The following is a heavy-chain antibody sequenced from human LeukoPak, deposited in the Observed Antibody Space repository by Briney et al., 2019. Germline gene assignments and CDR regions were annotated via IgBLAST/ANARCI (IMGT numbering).Heavy chain of an antibody. CDR1: GFTFNSHA. CDR3: AKGKGYSSSSSDH. J-gene: IGHJ5*02. D-gene: IGHD6-6*01. CDR2: ISGSDGST. Sequence: GGSLRLSCAASGFTFNSHAMNWVRQAPGKGLEWVSAISGSDGSTYYADSVKGRFTISRDNSKNTLYLQMNSQRAEDTAVYHCAKGKGYSSSSSDHWGQGTLVTVSS. V-gene: IGHV3-23*01.